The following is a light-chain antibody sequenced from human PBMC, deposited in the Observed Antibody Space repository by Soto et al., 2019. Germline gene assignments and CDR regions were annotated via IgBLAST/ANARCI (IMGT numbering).Light chain of an antibody. Sequence: QPVLTQRPSASGSPGQSVTISCTRTSSDVGGYNLVSWYQHHPGKAPKLMIYEVSKRPSGVSNRFSGSKSGNTASLTISGLQAEDEADYYCCSYAGSSTFYVFGTGTQLTVL. V-gene: IGLV2-23*02. CDR1: SSDVGGYNL. CDR3: CSYAGSSTFYV. J-gene: IGLJ1*01. CDR2: EVS.